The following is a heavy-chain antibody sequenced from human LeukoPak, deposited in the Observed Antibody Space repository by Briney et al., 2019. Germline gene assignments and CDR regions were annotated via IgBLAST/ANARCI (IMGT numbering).Heavy chain of an antibody. V-gene: IGHV3-9*01. CDR3: AMLPDIVVAPAANY. J-gene: IGHJ4*02. CDR1: GFTFDDYA. D-gene: IGHD2-2*01. Sequence: GGSLRLSCAASGFTFDDYAMHWVRQAPGKGLEWVSGISWNSGSIGYADSVKGRFTISRDNAKNSLYLQMNSLRAEDTALYYCAMLPDIVVAPAANYWGQGTLVTVSS. CDR2: ISWNSGSI.